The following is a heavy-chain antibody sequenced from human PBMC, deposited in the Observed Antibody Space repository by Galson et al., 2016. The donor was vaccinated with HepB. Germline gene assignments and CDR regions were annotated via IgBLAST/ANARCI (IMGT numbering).Heavy chain of an antibody. CDR2: IYHSGGT. J-gene: IGHJ5*02. CDR1: GGSISSSSYY. D-gene: IGHD2-2*01. Sequence: SETLSLTCTVSGGSISSSSYYWGWIRQPPGKGLEWIGSIYHSGGTYYNPSLKSRVTISVDTSKNQFSLKLSSVTAADTAVYYCARLFVFQTVAVVPAAMPYNWFDPWGQGTRVTVAS. CDR3: ARLFVFQTVAVVPAAMPYNWFDP. V-gene: IGHV4-39*01.